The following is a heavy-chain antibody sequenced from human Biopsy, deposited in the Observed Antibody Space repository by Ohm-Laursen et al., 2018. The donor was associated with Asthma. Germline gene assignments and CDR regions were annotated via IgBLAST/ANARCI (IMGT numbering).Heavy chain of an antibody. J-gene: IGHJ4*02. CDR2: MYYGKTT. D-gene: IGHD2-2*01. CDR1: GFTFGDYW. CDR3: ARHDHRWDTYADF. Sequence: LTLSCAASGFTFGDYWMSWICQPPGKGLERIGRMYYGKTTYYSPSLNSRVTISVDTSKNLFYLILTSVTAADTAVYYCARHDHRWDTYADFWGQGTLVTVSP. V-gene: IGHV4-39*01.